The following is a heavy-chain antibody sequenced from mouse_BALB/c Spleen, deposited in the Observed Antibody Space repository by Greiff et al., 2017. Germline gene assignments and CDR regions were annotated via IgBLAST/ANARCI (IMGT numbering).Heavy chain of an antibody. CDR2: ISNGGGST. J-gene: IGHJ1*01. V-gene: IGHV5-12-2*01. CDR3: ARHGKVHWYFDV. D-gene: IGHD2-14*01. CDR1: GFTFSSYT. Sequence: EVQRVESGGGLVQPGGSLKLSCAASGFTFSSYTMSWVRQTPEKRLEWVAYISNGGGSTYYPDTVKGRFTISRDNAKNTLYLQMSSLKSEDTAMYYCARHGKVHWYFDVWGAGTTVTVSS.